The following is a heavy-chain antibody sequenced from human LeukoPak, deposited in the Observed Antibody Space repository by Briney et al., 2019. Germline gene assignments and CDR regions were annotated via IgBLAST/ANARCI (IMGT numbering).Heavy chain of an antibody. CDR1: GFTFSSYW. CDR3: ARDRYYVWGSSPPDY. D-gene: IGHD3-16*01. CDR2: IKQDGSEK. J-gene: IGHJ4*02. Sequence: PGGSLRLSCAASGFTFSSYWMSWVRQAPGKGLEWVANIKQDGSEKYYVDSVKGRFTISRDNAKNSLYLQMNSLRAEDTAVYYCARDRYYVWGSSPPDYWGQGTLVTVSS. V-gene: IGHV3-7*01.